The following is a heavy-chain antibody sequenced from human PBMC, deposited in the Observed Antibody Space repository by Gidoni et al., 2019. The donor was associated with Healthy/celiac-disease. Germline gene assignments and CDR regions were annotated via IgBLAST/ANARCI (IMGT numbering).Heavy chain of an antibody. CDR3: ARGDITALHYFDY. D-gene: IGHD5-12*01. V-gene: IGHV4-59*01. Sequence: QVQLQESAPGPVKPSATLSLTCTVSGGSISSYYWSWIRQPPGKGLEWIGYIYYSGSTNYNPSLKSRVTISVDTSKNQFSLKLSSVTAADTAVYHCARGDITALHYFDYWGQGTLVTVSS. CDR2: IYYSGST. J-gene: IGHJ4*02. CDR1: GGSISSYY.